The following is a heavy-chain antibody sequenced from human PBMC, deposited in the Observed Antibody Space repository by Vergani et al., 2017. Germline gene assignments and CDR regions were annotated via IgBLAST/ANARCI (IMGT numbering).Heavy chain of an antibody. CDR2: IIPILGTA. J-gene: IGHJ4*02. CDR3: ARDEGGIAAADQL. V-gene: IGHV1-69*11. CDR1: GFTFSSYA. D-gene: IGHD6-13*01. Sequence: VQLVESGGGLVQPGGSLRLSCAASGFTFSSYAMSWVRQAPGQGLEWMGRIIPILGTANYAQKFQGRVTITADESTSTAYMELSSLRSEDTAVYYCARDEGGIAAADQLWGQGTLVTVSS.